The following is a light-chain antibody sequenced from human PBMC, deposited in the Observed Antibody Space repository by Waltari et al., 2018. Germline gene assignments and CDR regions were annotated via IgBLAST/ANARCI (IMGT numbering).Light chain of an antibody. J-gene: IGKJ1*01. V-gene: IGKV1-5*03. CDR1: HSISNL. Sequence: DIQMTQSPSTLSASVGDRVTITCRASHSISNLLAWYQQKPGKAPKLLIYKASSVENGVPSMFSGSGSVTDFTLTISSLQPDDFATYYCHHYNSHTAFGQGTKVEMK. CDR2: KAS. CDR3: HHYNSHTA.